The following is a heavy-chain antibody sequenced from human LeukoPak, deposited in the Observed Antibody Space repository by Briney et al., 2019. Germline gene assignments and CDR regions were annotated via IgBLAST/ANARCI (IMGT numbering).Heavy chain of an antibody. CDR2: IHHSRST. D-gene: IGHD2-15*01. V-gene: IGHV4-59*01. J-gene: IGHJ6*03. CDR3: ARVKENSGGRMISGRFLDYKYYYMDV. CDR1: GGSIRSYS. Sequence: PSETLSLTCTVSGGSIRSYSWSWIRQPPGSGLEWIGYIHHSRSTNYNPSLKSRVTVSVDTSKNQFSLILSSVTAADTAMYYCARVKENSGGRMISGRFLDYKYYYMDVWGKGTTVTVSS.